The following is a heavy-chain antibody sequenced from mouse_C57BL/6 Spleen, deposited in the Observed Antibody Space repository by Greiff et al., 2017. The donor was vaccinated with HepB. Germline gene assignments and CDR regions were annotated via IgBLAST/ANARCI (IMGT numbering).Heavy chain of an antibody. CDR1: GYTFTSYW. Sequence: VQLQQSGAELVKPGASVKLSCKASGYTFTSYWMHWVKQRPGRGLEWIGRIDPNSGGTKYNEKFKSKATLTVDKPTSTAYMQLSSLTSEDSAVYYCERYDGYYSYYAMDYWGQGTSVTVSS. J-gene: IGHJ4*01. V-gene: IGHV1-72*01. D-gene: IGHD2-3*01. CDR3: ERYDGYYSYYAMDY. CDR2: IDPNSGGT.